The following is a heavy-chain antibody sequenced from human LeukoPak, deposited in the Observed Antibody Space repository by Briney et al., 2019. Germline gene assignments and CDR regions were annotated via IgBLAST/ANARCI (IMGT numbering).Heavy chain of an antibody. D-gene: IGHD1-26*01. Sequence: GGSLRLSCTASGFTFSNFWMGWVRQAPGKGLEWVANIKQDETEKFYLGSVKGRFTISRDNAKNSLYLQMNSLRDEDTAVYYCASSGSYRFDYWGQGTLVTVSS. CDR3: ASSGSYRFDY. CDR1: GFTFSNFW. J-gene: IGHJ4*02. CDR2: IKQDETEK. V-gene: IGHV3-7*01.